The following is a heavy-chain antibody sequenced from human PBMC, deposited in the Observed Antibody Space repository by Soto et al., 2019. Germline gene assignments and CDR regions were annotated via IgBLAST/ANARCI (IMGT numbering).Heavy chain of an antibody. V-gene: IGHV5-51*01. CDR2: IYPDDSDT. D-gene: IGHD6-19*01. J-gene: IGHJ4*02. Sequence: VQLLQSGAEVKKPGESLKISCMASGYNFPTHWIAWVRQLPGKGLEWMGMIYPDDSDTRYSPSFKGQVTISVDKSISTAYLQWSSLKASDTAMYYCARSTEWRVTRSEYWGQGTLVTVSS. CDR1: GYNFPTHW. CDR3: ARSTEWRVTRSEY.